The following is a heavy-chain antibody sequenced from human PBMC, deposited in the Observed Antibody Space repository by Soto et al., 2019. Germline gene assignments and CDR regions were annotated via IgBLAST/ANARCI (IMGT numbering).Heavy chain of an antibody. CDR2: LYWDDDK. Sequence: QITLNESGPTVVKPAETLTLTCTFSGFSLTTSGVGVGWIRQSPGKAPEWRALLYWDDDKRSSPSLKSRLTITNDTSKNQVVLTMASVDPADTATYYCAHRILRTVFGLVTTTAIYFDFWGQGTPVVVSS. V-gene: IGHV2-5*02. CDR3: AHRILRTVFGLVTTTAIYFDF. CDR1: GFSLTTSGVG. J-gene: IGHJ4*02. D-gene: IGHD3-3*01.